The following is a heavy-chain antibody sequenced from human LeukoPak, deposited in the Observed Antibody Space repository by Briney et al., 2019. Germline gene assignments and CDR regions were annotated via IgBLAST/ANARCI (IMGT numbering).Heavy chain of an antibody. CDR2: ITSSSSSI. CDR1: GFTFSNYG. J-gene: IGHJ4*02. Sequence: PGGSLRLSCAASGFTFSNYGMNWVRQAPGKGLEWVSHITSSSSSIYYADSVEGRFTISRDNAKNSLYLQMNSLRDEDTAVYYCVSAAVAGTVYWGQGTLVTVSS. V-gene: IGHV3-48*02. CDR3: VSAAVAGTVY. D-gene: IGHD6-19*01.